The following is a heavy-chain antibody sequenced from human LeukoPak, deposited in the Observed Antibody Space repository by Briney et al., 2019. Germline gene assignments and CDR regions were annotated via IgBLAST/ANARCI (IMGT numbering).Heavy chain of an antibody. CDR1: GYSFTSYW. V-gene: IGHV5-51*01. CDR2: IYPSDSGT. CDR3: ARLQGDAYSQFDS. Sequence: GESLKISCKGSGYSFTSYWIGWVRQMPGKGLEWMGIIYPSDSGTRYSPSFQGQVTISAHKSISTAYSQWSSLKASDTAMYYCARLQGDAYSQFDSWGQGTLVTVSS. J-gene: IGHJ4*02. D-gene: IGHD5-24*01.